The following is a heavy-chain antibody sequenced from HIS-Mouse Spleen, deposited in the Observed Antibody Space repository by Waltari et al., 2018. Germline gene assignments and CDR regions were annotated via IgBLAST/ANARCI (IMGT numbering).Heavy chain of an antibody. J-gene: IGHJ4*02. V-gene: IGHV1-2*02. CDR1: GYTFTGYY. CDR2: INPNSGGT. Sequence: QVQLVQSGAEVKKPGASVKVSCKASGYTFTGYYMHWVRQAPGQGLEWMGWINPNSGGTNYAQKFQGRVTMTRDTSISTAYMELSRLRSDDTAVYYCARDRKVGDYYGSGSYDYWGQGTLVTVSS. CDR3: ARDRKVGDYYGSGSYDY. D-gene: IGHD3-10*01.